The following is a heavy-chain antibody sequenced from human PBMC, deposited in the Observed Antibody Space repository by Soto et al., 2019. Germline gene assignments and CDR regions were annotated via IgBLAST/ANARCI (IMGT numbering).Heavy chain of an antibody. CDR2: MNWNGRTK. Sequence: EVRLVESGGGMKRPGESLTLSCAASGFSFDDYGMSWVRQVPGKRLEWVAGMNWNGRTKDYVDSVKGRFTISRDTAKXXVXXLMNSLRAEATALYFCARASPRGRYFDWLIFPLGHWGQGTLVTVSS. D-gene: IGHD3-9*01. V-gene: IGHV3-20*04. CDR1: GFSFDDYG. CDR3: ARASPRGRYFDWLIFPLGH. J-gene: IGHJ4*02.